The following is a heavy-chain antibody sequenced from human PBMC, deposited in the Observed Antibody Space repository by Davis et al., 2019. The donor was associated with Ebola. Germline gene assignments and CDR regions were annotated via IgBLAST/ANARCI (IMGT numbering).Heavy chain of an antibody. CDR1: GYSISSGYY. CDR3: ARGGIVVVVAATPGGFDY. J-gene: IGHJ4*02. V-gene: IGHV4-38-2*02. D-gene: IGHD2-15*01. CDR2: IYHSGST. Sequence: PSETLSLTCTVSGYSISSGYYWGWIRQPPGKGLEWIGSIYHSGSTYYNPSLKSRVTISVDTSKNQFSLKLSSVTAADTAVYYCARGGIVVVVAATPGGFDYWGQGTLVTVSS.